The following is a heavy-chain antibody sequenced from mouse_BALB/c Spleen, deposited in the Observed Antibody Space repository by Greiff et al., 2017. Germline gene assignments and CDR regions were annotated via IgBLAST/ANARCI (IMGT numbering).Heavy chain of an antibody. CDR3: ARGGTYYAMDY. V-gene: IGHV1-54*01. D-gene: IGHD2-14*01. Sequence: VQLQQSGAELVRPGTSVKVSCKASGYAFTNYLIEWVKQRPGQGLEWIGVINPGSGGTNYNEKFKGKATLTADKSSSTAYMQLSSLTSDDSAVYFCARGGTYYAMDYWGQGTSVTVSS. CDR1: GYAFTNYL. J-gene: IGHJ4*01. CDR2: INPGSGGT.